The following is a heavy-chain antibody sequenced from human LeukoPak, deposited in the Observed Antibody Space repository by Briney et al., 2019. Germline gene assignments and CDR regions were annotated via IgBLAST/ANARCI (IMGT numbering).Heavy chain of an antibody. CDR2: ISSSSSYI. CDR1: GFTFSSYS. CDR3: ARGDYCSSTSCYGPSDY. V-gene: IGHV3-21*01. Sequence: PGGSLRLSCAASGFTFSSYSMNWVRQAPGKGLEWVSSISSSSSYIYYADSVKGRFTISRDNAKNSLYLQMNSLRAEDTAVYYCARGDYCSSTSCYGPSDYWGQGTLVTVSS. D-gene: IGHD2-2*01. J-gene: IGHJ4*02.